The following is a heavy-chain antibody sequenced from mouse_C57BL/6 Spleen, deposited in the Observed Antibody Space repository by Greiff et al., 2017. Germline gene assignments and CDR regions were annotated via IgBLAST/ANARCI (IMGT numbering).Heavy chain of an antibody. J-gene: IGHJ4*01. CDR2: INPYNGGT. Sequence: VQLQQSGPVLVKPGASVKMSCKASGYTFTDYYMNWVKQSHGKSLEWIGVINPYNGGTSYNQKFKGKATLTVDKSSSTAYMQLSSLTSEDSAVYFCARWGDYVGDYAMDYWGQGTSVTVSS. CDR1: GYTFTDYY. V-gene: IGHV1-19*01. D-gene: IGHD2-4*01. CDR3: ARWGDYVGDYAMDY.